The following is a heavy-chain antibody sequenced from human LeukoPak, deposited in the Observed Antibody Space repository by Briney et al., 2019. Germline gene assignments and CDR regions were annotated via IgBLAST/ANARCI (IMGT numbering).Heavy chain of an antibody. V-gene: IGHV4-34*01. Sequence: SETLSLTCAVYGGSFSGYYWSWIRQPPGKGLEWIGEINHSGSTNYNPSLKSRVTISVDTSKNQFPLKLSSVTAADTAVYYCAGATDLKYYDFWSGYYYFDYWGQGTLVTVSS. CDR1: GGSFSGYY. D-gene: IGHD3-3*01. J-gene: IGHJ4*02. CDR3: AGATDLKYYDFWSGYYYFDY. CDR2: INHSGST.